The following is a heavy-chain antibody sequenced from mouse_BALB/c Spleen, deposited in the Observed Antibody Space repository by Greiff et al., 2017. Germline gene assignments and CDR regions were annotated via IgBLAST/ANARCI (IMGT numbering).Heavy chain of an antibody. V-gene: IGHV4-1*02. CDR3: ARKGYYRYDGWYFDV. D-gene: IGHD2-14*01. Sequence: EVQLVESGGGLVQPGGSLKLSCAASGFDFSRYWMSWVRQAPGKGLEWIGEINPDSSTINYTPSLKDKFIISRDNAKNTLYLQMSKVRSEDTALYYCARKGYYRYDGWYFDVWGAGTTVTVSS. CDR2: INPDSSTI. CDR1: GFDFSRYW. J-gene: IGHJ1*01.